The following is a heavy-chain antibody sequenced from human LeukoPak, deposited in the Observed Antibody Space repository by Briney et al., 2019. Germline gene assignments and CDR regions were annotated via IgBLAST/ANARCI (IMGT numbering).Heavy chain of an antibody. CDR2: ISGSDTGT. CDR1: GFTSSSYA. V-gene: IGHV3-23*01. J-gene: IGHJ4*02. D-gene: IGHD2-2*01. Sequence: GGSLRLSCAASGFTSSSYAMSWVRQAPGKGLEWVSVISGSDTGTYYADSVKGRFTISRDNSKNTLYLQMNSLRAEDTAIYYCAKGASGRCSGTICYALDYWGQGTLVTASS. CDR3: AKGASGRCSGTICYALDY.